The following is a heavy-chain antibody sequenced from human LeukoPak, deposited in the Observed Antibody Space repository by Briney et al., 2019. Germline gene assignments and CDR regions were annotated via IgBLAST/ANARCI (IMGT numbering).Heavy chain of an antibody. CDR1: GGSISSGSYY. V-gene: IGHV4-61*02. CDR3: AVHIPEYSSSSKYFQH. Sequence: SQTLSLTCTVSGGSISSGSYYWSWIRQPAGKGLEWIGRIYTSGSTNYNPSLKSRVTISVDTSKNQFSLKLSSVTAADTAVHYCAVHIPEYSSSSKYFQHWGQGTLVTVSS. CDR2: IYTSGST. D-gene: IGHD6-6*01. J-gene: IGHJ1*01.